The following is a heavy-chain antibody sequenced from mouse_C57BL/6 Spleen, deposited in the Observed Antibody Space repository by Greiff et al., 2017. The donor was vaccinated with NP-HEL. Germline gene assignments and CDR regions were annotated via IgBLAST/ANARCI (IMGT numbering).Heavy chain of an antibody. Sequence: EVQLQQSGTVLARPGASVKMSCKTSGYTFTSYWMHWVKQRPGQGLEWIGAIYPGNSDTSYNQKFKGKAKLTAVTSASTAYMELSSLTNEDSAVYYCTRFPYYGSSYFDYWGQGTTLTVSS. CDR3: TRFPYYGSSYFDY. V-gene: IGHV1-5*01. D-gene: IGHD1-1*01. J-gene: IGHJ2*01. CDR1: GYTFTSYW. CDR2: IYPGNSDT.